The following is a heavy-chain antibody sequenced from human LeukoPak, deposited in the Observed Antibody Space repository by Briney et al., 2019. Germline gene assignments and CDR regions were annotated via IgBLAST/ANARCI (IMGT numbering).Heavy chain of an antibody. J-gene: IGHJ6*03. Sequence: GGSLRLSCAASGFTFRNYWMSWVGQAPGKGLEWVANIQQDGSEKYYVDSVKGRFTISRDNPKNSLYLQMNSLRAEDTAVYYCAREIYDKPFYYYYYMDVWGKGTTVTVSS. D-gene: IGHD3-9*01. CDR1: GFTFRNYW. CDR3: AREIYDKPFYYYYYMDV. CDR2: IQQDGSEK. V-gene: IGHV3-7*01.